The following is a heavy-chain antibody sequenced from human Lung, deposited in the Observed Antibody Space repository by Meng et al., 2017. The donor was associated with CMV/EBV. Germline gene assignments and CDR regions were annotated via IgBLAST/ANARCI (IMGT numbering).Heavy chain of an antibody. Sequence: GSLRLXCTVSGGSVSSGRYYWSWSGQPPGKALEWIGYIYYSGSTMYNLYLKSRVTISADTSKSQCSLKLSSVTAADTAVYYCARLGGLRFAFWYGMDVWGQGXTVTVSS. J-gene: IGHJ6*02. V-gene: IGHV4-61*01. D-gene: IGHD3-3*01. CDR3: ARLGGLRFAFWYGMDV. CDR2: IYYSGST. CDR1: GGSVSSGRYY.